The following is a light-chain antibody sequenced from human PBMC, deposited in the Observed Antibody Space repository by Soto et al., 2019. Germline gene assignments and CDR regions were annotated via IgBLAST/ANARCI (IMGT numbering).Light chain of an antibody. J-gene: IGLJ1*01. V-gene: IGLV2-14*01. Sequence: LTQPASVSGSPGQSITISCTGTSSDVGGYNYVSWYQQHPGKAPKLMIYDVSNRPSGVSNRFSGSKSGNTASLTISGLQAEDEADYYCSSYTSSSTLSLYVFGTGTKVTV. CDR1: SSDVGGYNY. CDR3: SSYTSSSTLSLYV. CDR2: DVS.